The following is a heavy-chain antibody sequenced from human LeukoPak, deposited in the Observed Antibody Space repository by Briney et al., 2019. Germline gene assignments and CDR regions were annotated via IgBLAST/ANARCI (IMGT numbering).Heavy chain of an antibody. V-gene: IGHV1-69*06. CDR2: IIPIFGTA. J-gene: IGHJ4*02. CDR1: GGTFSSYA. Sequence: ASVKVSCKASGGTFSSYAISWVRQAPGQGLEWMGGIIPIFGTANYAQKFQGRVTITADKSTSTAYMELSSLRSDDTAVYYCARYSYGHSLDYWGQGTLVTVSS. CDR3: ARYSYGHSLDY. D-gene: IGHD5-18*01.